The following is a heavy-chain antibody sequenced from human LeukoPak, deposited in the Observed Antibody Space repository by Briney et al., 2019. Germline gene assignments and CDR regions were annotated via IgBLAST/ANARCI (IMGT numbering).Heavy chain of an antibody. J-gene: IGHJ4*02. CDR1: GFTFSGYN. CDR2: ISSSSSYI. CDR3: AREDYGGTSGLDY. D-gene: IGHD4-23*01. V-gene: IGHV3-21*01. Sequence: GGSLRLSCAASGFTFSGYNMNWVRQAPGKGLEWVSSISSSSSYIYYADSVKGRFTISRDNAKNSVSLQMNSLRAEDTALYYCAREDYGGTSGLDYWGQGTLVTVSS.